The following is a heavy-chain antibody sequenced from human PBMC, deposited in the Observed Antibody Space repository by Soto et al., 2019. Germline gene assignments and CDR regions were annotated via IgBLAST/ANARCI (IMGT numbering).Heavy chain of an antibody. CDR1: GFTFSSYS. CDR3: ARVGHYGDYMSAFDI. Sequence: EVQLVESGGGLVKPGGSLRLSCAASGFTFSSYSMNWVRQAPGKGLEWVSSISSSSSYIYYADSVKGRFTISRDNAKNSLYLQMNSLRAEDTAVYYCARVGHYGDYMSAFDIWGQGTMVTVSS. CDR2: ISSSSSYI. D-gene: IGHD4-17*01. J-gene: IGHJ3*02. V-gene: IGHV3-21*01.